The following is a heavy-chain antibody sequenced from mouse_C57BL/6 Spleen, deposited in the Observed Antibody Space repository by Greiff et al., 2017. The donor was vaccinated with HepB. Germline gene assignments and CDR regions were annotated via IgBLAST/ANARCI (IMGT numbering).Heavy chain of an antibody. CDR3: ATTVVEGFAY. D-gene: IGHD1-1*01. J-gene: IGHJ3*01. CDR2: IYPGSGNT. Sequence: VQLQQSGPELVKPGASVKISCKASGYSFTSYYIHWVKQRPGQGLEWIGWIYPGSGNTKYNEKFKGKATLTADTSSSTAYMQLSRLTSEDSAVYYCATTVVEGFAYWGQGTLVTVSA. V-gene: IGHV1-66*01. CDR1: GYSFTSYY.